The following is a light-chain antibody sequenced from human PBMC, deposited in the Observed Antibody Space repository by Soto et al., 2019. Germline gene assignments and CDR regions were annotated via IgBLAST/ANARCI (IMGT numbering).Light chain of an antibody. V-gene: IGKV3-20*01. CDR2: GAS. CDR3: QQYGSSPQYT. Sequence: EIVLTQSPGTLSLSPGERVTLSCRASQSVSSNSLAWYQQKPGQAPRLLIYGASSRATGIPDRFSGSGSGTDFTLTISRLEPEDFAVYYCQQYGSSPQYTFGQGTKLEIK. J-gene: IGKJ2*01. CDR1: QSVSSNS.